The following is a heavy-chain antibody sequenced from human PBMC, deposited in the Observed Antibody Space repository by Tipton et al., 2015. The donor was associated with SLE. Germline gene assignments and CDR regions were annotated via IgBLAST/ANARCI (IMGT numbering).Heavy chain of an antibody. J-gene: IGHJ4*02. CDR3: ARGRYCSSTSCSYYFDY. D-gene: IGHD2-2*01. CDR2: INHSGST. V-gene: IGHV4-34*01. Sequence: LSLTCAVYGGSFSGYYWSWIRQPPGKGLEWIGEINHSGSTNYNPSLKSRVTISIDTSKNQFSLKVSSVTAADTAVYYCARGRYCSSTSCSYYFDYWGQGTLVTVSS. CDR1: GGSFSGYY.